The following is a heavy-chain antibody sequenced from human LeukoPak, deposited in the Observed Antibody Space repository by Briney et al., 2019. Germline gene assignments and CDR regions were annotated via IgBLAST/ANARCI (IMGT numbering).Heavy chain of an antibody. CDR1: GYTFTGCF. Sequence: ASVKVSCKASGYTFTGCFIHYVRQAAGQGLEWMGWIDPNSDNIRYSETFKDRVTMTRDTSTNTAYMELSWLRSDDTAVYYCARSAYHYGYVYFDHWGQGTLVIVSS. V-gene: IGHV1-2*02. CDR3: ARSAYHYGYVYFDH. J-gene: IGHJ4*02. D-gene: IGHD3-16*01. CDR2: IDPNSDNI.